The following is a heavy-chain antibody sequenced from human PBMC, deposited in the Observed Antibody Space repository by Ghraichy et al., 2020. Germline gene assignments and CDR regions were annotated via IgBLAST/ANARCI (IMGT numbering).Heavy chain of an antibody. V-gene: IGHV3-23*01. D-gene: IGHD5-24*01. J-gene: IGHJ6*02. CDR3: AKDRDGFPAHYSYGIDV. CDR1: GFPFTSSA. Sequence: GGSLRLSCAASGFPFTSSAMSWVRQAPGKGLVWVSSISYSGAITYYAESVKGRFSISRDNSKNTLSLQMINLRAEDTAVYYCAKDRDGFPAHYSYGIDVWGHGTTVIVSS. CDR2: ISYSGAIT.